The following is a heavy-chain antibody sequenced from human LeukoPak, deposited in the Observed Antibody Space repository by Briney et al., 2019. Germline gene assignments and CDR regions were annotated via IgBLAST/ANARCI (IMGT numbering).Heavy chain of an antibody. J-gene: IGHJ4*02. CDR1: GGSISSYY. CDR3: ARVIAAAFDY. CDR2: IYTSGST. D-gene: IGHD6-6*01. V-gene: IGHV4-4*09. Sequence: SETLSLTCTVSGGSISSYYWSWIRQPPGKGLEWIGYIYTSGSTNYNPSLKSRITISVDTSKNQFSLKLSSVTAADTAVYYCARVIAAAFDYWGQGTLVTVSS.